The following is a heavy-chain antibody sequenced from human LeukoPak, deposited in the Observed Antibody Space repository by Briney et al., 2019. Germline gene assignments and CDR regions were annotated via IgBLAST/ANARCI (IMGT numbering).Heavy chain of an antibody. CDR1: GFTFDDYA. CDR3: AKDVDGYNKGALDY. V-gene: IGHV3-43*02. Sequence: GGSLRLSCAASGFTFDDYAMHWVRQAPGKGLEWVSPISGDGGSTYYADSMKGRFTISRDNSKNSLYLQMNSLRTEDTALYYCAKDVDGYNKGALDYWGQGTLVTVSS. CDR2: ISGDGGST. D-gene: IGHD5-24*01. J-gene: IGHJ4*02.